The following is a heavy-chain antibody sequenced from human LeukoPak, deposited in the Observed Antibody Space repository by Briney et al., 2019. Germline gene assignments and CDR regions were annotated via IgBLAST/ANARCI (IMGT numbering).Heavy chain of an antibody. V-gene: IGHV3-23*01. D-gene: IGHD2-15*01. J-gene: IGHJ4*02. Sequence: GGSLRLSCAASGFTFSSSAMRWVRQAPGKGLEWVSAISNNGGYTYYADSVQGRFTISRDNSKSTLCLQMNSLRAEDTAVYYCAKQLGYCSDGSCYFPYWGQGTLVTVSS. CDR1: GFTFSSSA. CDR3: AKQLGYCSDGSCYFPY. CDR2: ISNNGGYT.